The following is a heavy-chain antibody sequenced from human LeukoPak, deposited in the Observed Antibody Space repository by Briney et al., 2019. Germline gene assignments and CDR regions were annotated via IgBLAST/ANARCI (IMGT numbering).Heavy chain of an antibody. D-gene: IGHD3-16*01. CDR1: GGSFSAYY. CDR2: INHGGGT. Sequence: SETLSLTCGVYGGSFSAYYWSWIRQPPGKGLEWIGEINHGGGTNCKVSLKSRVTMSLDTSKNQFSLNLNSVTAADTAVYYCARVPPLMLRPPQNYYYYDMDVWGKGTTVTVSS. V-gene: IGHV4-34*01. CDR3: ARVPPLMLRPPQNYYYYDMDV. J-gene: IGHJ6*03.